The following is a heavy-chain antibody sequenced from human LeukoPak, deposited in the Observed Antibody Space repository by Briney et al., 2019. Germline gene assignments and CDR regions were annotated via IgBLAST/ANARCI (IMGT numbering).Heavy chain of an antibody. D-gene: IGHD2-15*01. V-gene: IGHV3-23*01. CDR2: ISGSGGST. CDR3: AKDRVVVVAAAFDY. CDR1: GFTFSSYS. J-gene: IGHJ4*02. Sequence: PGGSLRLSCAASGFTFSSYSMNWVRQAPGKGLEWVSAISGSGGSTYYADSVKGRFTISRDNSKNTLYLQMNSLRAEDTAVYYCAKDRVVVVAAAFDYWGQGTLVIVSS.